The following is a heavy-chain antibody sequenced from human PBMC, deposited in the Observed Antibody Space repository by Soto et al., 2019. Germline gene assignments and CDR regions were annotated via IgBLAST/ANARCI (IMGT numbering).Heavy chain of an antibody. J-gene: IGHJ2*01. CDR1: GFTFNTYD. D-gene: IGHD2-15*01. Sequence: PGGSLRLSCAASGFTFNTYDMHWVRQFTGKGLEWVATIGTAGDPYYLDSVKGRFTISREDATDFLYLQMHSLRVEDTAVYYCARGADCRGGTCYSWYFDLWGRGTPVTVSS. CDR2: IGTAGDP. V-gene: IGHV3-13*05. CDR3: ARGADCRGGTCYSWYFDL.